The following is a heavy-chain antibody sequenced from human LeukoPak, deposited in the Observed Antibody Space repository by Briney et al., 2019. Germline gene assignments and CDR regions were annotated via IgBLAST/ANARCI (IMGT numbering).Heavy chain of an antibody. J-gene: IGHJ4*02. CDR1: GFTFSSYA. D-gene: IGHD3-22*01. V-gene: IGHV3-30-3*01. CDR2: ISYDGSNK. CDR3: ARDSSGYPDY. Sequence: GGSLRLSCAASGFTFSSYAMHWVRQAPGKGLEWVAVISYDGSNKYYADSVKGRFTISRDNSKNTLYLQMNSLRAEDTAVYYCARDSSGYPDYWGXGTLVTVSS.